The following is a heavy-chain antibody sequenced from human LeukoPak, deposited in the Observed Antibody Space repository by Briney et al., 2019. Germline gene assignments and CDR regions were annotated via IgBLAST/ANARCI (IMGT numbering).Heavy chain of an antibody. V-gene: IGHV3-23*01. CDR2: ISGSGGGT. CDR3: ARDRANYGGNSGNDY. D-gene: IGHD4-23*01. Sequence: GGSLRLSCAAAGFTVSTSAMSWVRQAPGKGLEWVSGISGSGGGTYYADSVKGRFSISRDNAKNSLYLQMNSLRAEDTAVYYCARDRANYGGNSGNDYWGQGTLVTVSS. CDR1: GFTVSTSA. J-gene: IGHJ4*02.